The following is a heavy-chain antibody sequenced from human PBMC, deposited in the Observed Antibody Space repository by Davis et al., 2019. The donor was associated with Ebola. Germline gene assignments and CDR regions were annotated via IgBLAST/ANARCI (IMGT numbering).Heavy chain of an antibody. CDR3: ARDPPYDQGYDY. CDR2: IYYIGTS. V-gene: IGHV4-59*12. CDR1: GGAIASNY. J-gene: IGHJ4*02. D-gene: IGHD3-22*01. Sequence: MPSETLSLTCTVSGGAIASNYWSWIRQAPGKGLEWIGHIYYIGTSNHNPSLQRRVTLSTDTSKNQFSLQLTSVTPEDTAVYYCARDPPYDQGYDYWGQGTLVTVSS.